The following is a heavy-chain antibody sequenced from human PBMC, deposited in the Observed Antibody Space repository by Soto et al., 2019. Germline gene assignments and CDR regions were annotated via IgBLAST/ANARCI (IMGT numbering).Heavy chain of an antibody. CDR2: IIPIFGTA. Sequence: SVKVSCKASGGTFSSYAISWVRQAPGQGLEWMGGIIPIFGTANYAQKFQGRVTITADESTSTAYMELSSQRSEDTAVYYCAIGVVMDYYYYYGMDVWGQGTTVTVSS. V-gene: IGHV1-69*13. CDR1: GGTFSSYA. CDR3: AIGVVMDYYYYYGMDV. D-gene: IGHD3-22*01. J-gene: IGHJ6*02.